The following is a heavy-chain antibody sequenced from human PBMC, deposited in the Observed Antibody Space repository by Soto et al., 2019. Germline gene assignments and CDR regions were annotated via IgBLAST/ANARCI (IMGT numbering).Heavy chain of an antibody. CDR2: VYWDDDE. CDR1: GFSLTTTGVG. CDR3: AHTNILTGHYSFDS. Sequence: QITLKESGPSLVRPTQTLTLTCTFSGFSLTTTGVGVGWIRQPPGKALEWLALVYWDDDERYSPSLRTRLSITKDTSENQVVLSMTNMDPVDTGTFDCAHTNILTGHYSFDSWGQGILVTVSS. J-gene: IGHJ4*02. D-gene: IGHD3-9*01. V-gene: IGHV2-5*02.